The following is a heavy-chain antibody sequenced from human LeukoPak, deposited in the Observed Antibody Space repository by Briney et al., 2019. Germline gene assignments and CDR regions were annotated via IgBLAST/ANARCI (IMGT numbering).Heavy chain of an antibody. D-gene: IGHD3-22*01. Sequence: GESLRLSCAASGFTFSGYWMSWVRQAPGKGLEWVANIKQDGSEKYYLDSVKGRFTISRDNAKNSLYLQMNSLRAEDTAVYYCARVQYYYDSSGPFDYWGQGTLVTVSS. CDR3: ARVQYYYDSSGPFDY. CDR2: IKQDGSEK. CDR1: GFTFSGYW. V-gene: IGHV3-7*01. J-gene: IGHJ4*02.